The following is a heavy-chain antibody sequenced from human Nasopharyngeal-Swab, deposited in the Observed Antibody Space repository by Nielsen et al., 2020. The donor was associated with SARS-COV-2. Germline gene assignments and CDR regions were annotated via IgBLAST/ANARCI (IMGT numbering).Heavy chain of an antibody. D-gene: IGHD4-17*01. CDR3: AKSTTVTRWGYYYYGMDA. Sequence: VRKMPGKGMEWVSVIYSGGSSTYYADSVKGRFTISRDNSKNTLYLQMNSLRAEDTAVYYCAKSTTVTRWGYYYYGMDAWGQGTTVTVSS. J-gene: IGHJ6*02. V-gene: IGHV3-23*03. CDR2: IYSGGSST.